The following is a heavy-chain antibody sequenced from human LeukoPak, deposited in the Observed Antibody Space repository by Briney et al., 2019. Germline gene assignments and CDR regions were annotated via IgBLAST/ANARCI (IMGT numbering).Heavy chain of an antibody. J-gene: IGHJ4*02. CDR3: ARDPEYGALNS. D-gene: IGHD4-17*01. V-gene: IGHV3-7*01. Sequence: GGSLRLSCAASGFTFKKTWMARVRQAPGKGLEWVANINDDGKEEKYVDSVKGRFTISRDNVRNSLFLQLNSLRVEDTAIYYCARDPEYGALNSWGRGTLVRVSS. CDR2: INDDGKEE. CDR1: GFTFKKTW.